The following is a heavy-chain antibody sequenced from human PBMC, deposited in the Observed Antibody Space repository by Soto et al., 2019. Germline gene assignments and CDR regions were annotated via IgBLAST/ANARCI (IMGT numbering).Heavy chain of an antibody. CDR3: ARDEYNNGRNWLNP. CDR2: IIPVFGII. V-gene: IGHV1-69*01. CDR1: GGNPSNSA. J-gene: IGHJ5*02. D-gene: IGHD2-8*01. Sequence: QVHLLMQSGAEVKKPGSSVKVSCKASGGNPSNSAISWVRQAPGQGLEWMGGIIPVFGIISYAQNFQGRVTITADESTSTAYMELRTLRSDDTAVYYCARDEYNNGRNWLNPWGQGTLVTVTS.